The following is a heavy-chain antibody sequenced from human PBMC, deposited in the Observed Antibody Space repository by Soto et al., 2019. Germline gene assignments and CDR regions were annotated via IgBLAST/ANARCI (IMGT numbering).Heavy chain of an antibody. Sequence: QVQLVQSGAEVKKPGSSVKVSCKASGGTFSSYAISWVRQAPGQGLEWMGGIIPIFGTANYAQKFQGRVTITADESTSTAYMELSSLRSEDTAVYYCARDAVGGPNSGSYPEAAFAIWGQGTMVTVSS. CDR1: GGTFSSYA. J-gene: IGHJ3*02. CDR2: IIPIFGTA. D-gene: IGHD1-26*01. V-gene: IGHV1-69*01. CDR3: ARDAVGGPNSGSYPEAAFAI.